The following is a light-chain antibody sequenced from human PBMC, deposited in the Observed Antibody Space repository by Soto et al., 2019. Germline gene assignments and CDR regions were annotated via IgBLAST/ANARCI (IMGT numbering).Light chain of an antibody. Sequence: QSALTQPASVSGSPGQSITISCTGTSSDVGGYDYVSWYQQHPGEAPKLMIYDVNNRPSGVSNRFSGSKSGNTASLTISGLQAEDEADYYCSSYTSRRTQVFGTGTKVTVL. CDR2: DVN. CDR1: SSDVGGYDY. V-gene: IGLV2-14*03. CDR3: SSYTSRRTQV. J-gene: IGLJ1*01.